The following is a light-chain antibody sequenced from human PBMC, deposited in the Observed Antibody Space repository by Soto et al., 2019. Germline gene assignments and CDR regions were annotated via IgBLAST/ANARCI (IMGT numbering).Light chain of an antibody. Sequence: DIQWTQSPSLLSSCVGDRFTMTWRASQDIINYLVWYQQKPGKAPKPLIYAASTLPSGFPSRFSGSGSGTEFTLTISSLQPEDFATYYCQQLNSYPLTFGPGTKVDIK. V-gene: IGKV1-9*01. CDR3: QQLNSYPLT. CDR2: AAS. CDR1: QDIINY. J-gene: IGKJ3*01.